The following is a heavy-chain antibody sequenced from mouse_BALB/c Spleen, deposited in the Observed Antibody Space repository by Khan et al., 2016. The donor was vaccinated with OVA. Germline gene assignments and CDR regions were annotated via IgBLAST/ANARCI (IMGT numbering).Heavy chain of an antibody. CDR1: GYSITSDYA. CDR2: ISYSGNT. J-gene: IGHJ2*02. Sequence: VQLQQSGPGLVKPSQSLSLTYTVTGYSITSDYAWNWIRQFPGNKLEWMGFISYSGNTKYNPSLKSRFSITRDTSKNQFFLLFNSVTTEDTATYYCARVYGGDFDYWGQGTSLTVSS. D-gene: IGHD1-1*01. CDR3: ARVYGGDFDY. V-gene: IGHV3-2*02.